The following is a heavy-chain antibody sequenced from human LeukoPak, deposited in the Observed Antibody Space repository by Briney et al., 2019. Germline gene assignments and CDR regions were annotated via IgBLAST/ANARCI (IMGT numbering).Heavy chain of an antibody. V-gene: IGHV3-48*03. CDR1: GFTFSSYE. CDR3: ARGGGNYGDYSTSVDY. D-gene: IGHD4-17*01. J-gene: IGHJ4*02. CDR2: ISSSGSTI. Sequence: PGGSLRLSCAASGFTFSSYEMNLVRQAPGKGLEWFSYISSSGSTIYYADSVKGRLTISIDNAKNSLYLQMNSLRAEDTAVYYCARGGGNYGDYSTSVDYWGQGTLVTVSS.